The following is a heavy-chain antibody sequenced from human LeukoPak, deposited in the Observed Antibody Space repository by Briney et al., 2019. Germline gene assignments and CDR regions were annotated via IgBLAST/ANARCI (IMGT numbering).Heavy chain of an antibody. J-gene: IGHJ4*02. CDR2: TYYRSKWYN. CDR1: GDSVSSNSAA. D-gene: IGHD6-19*01. Sequence: SQTLSRTCAISGDSVSSNSAAWNWIRQSPSRGLEWLGRTYYRSKWYNDYAVSVKSRITINPDTSKNQFSLQLNSVTPEDTAVYYCARAGWLVRGGDFDYWGQGTLVTVSS. V-gene: IGHV6-1*01. CDR3: ARAGWLVRGGDFDY.